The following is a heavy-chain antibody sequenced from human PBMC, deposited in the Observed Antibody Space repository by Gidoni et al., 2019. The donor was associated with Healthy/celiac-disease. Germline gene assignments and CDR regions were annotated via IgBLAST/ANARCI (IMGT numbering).Heavy chain of an antibody. CDR2: ISSSSSYI. CDR1: GFTFSSYS. D-gene: IGHD3-22*01. J-gene: IGHJ3*02. Sequence: LVESGGGLVKPGGSLRLSCAASGFTFSSYSMNWVRQAPGKGLEWVSSISSSSSYIYYADSVKGRFTISRDNAKNSLYLQMNSLRAEDTAVYYCARDPYYYDSSGHPPFDIWGQGTMVTVSS. CDR3: ARDPYYYDSSGHPPFDI. V-gene: IGHV3-21*01.